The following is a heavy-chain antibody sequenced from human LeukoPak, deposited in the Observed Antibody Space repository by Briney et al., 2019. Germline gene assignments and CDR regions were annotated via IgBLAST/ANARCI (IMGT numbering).Heavy chain of an antibody. CDR3: ARDLNLGASTVTTFKPIDY. D-gene: IGHD4-17*01. J-gene: IGHJ4*02. V-gene: IGHV3-21*06. Sequence: PGGSLRLSCTASGFTFSDYAMTWVRQAPGKWLEWVSSISSGNGYIYYADSVRGRFTISRDNAKNSLYLQMNSLRVEDTAFYYCARDLNLGASTVTTFKPIDYWGQGTLVTVSS. CDR1: GFTFSDYA. CDR2: ISSGNGYI.